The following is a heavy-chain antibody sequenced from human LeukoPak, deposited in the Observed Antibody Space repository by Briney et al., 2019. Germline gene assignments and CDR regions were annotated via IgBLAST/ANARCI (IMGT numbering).Heavy chain of an antibody. CDR3: AKFPYYYDTSGYSRGDAFGI. J-gene: IGHJ3*02. CDR2: TRFDERNK. Sequence: PGGSLRLSCAASGFTFSSYGMHWVRQAPGKGLEWVALTRFDERNKYYADSVKGRFTISRDNFKNTLYLQMNSLRSEDTAVYYCAKFPYYYDTSGYSRGDAFGIWGQGTMVTVSS. CDR1: GFTFSSYG. V-gene: IGHV3-30*02. D-gene: IGHD3-22*01.